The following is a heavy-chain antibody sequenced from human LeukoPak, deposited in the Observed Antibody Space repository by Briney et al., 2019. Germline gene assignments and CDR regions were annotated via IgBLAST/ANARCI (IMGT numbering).Heavy chain of an antibody. CDR3: ARGRYCSSTSCYSSHYYYMDV. V-gene: IGHV3-30-3*01. CDR1: GFTFSSYA. CDR2: ISYDGSNK. D-gene: IGHD2-2*01. Sequence: GGSLRLSCAASGFTFSSYAMHWVRQAPGKGLEWVAVISYDGSNKYYADSVKGRFTISRDNSKNTLYLQMNSLRAEDTAVYYCARGRYCSSTSCYSSHYYYMDVWGKGTTVTVSS. J-gene: IGHJ6*03.